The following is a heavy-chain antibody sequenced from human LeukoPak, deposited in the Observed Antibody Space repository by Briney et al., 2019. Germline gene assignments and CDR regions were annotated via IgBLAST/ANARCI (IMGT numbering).Heavy chain of an antibody. CDR2: INWNGGST. V-gene: IGHV3-20*04. Sequence: GGSLRLSCAASGFTFSSYWMSWVRQAPGKGLEWVSGINWNGGSTGYADSVKGRFTISRDNAKNSLYLQMNSLRAEDTALYYCAREDPDGAFDIWGQGTMVTVSS. CDR1: GFTFSSYW. J-gene: IGHJ3*02. CDR3: AREDPDGAFDI.